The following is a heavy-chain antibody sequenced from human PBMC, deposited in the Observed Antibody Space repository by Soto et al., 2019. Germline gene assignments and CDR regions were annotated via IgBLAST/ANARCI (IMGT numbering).Heavy chain of an antibody. J-gene: IGHJ6*02. Sequence: GASVKVSCKASGYTFTSYYMHWVRQAPGQGLEWMGIINPSGGSTSYAQKFQGRVTMTRDTSTSTVYMELSSLRSEDTAVYYCARTLRITIFGVVTLGDYYGMDVWGQGTTVTVS. CDR1: GYTFTSYY. CDR2: INPSGGST. V-gene: IGHV1-46*01. D-gene: IGHD3-3*01. CDR3: ARTLRITIFGVVTLGDYYGMDV.